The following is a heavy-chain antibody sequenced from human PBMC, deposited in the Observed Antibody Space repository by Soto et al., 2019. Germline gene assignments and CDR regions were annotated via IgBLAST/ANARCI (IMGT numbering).Heavy chain of an antibody. CDR2: IYYSGST. D-gene: IGHD3-22*01. CDR3: ARAPLEHYYDSSGYYPEY. J-gene: IGHJ4*02. CDR1: FGSVSSGSYD. Sequence: ASQPLSLTWPVSFGSVSSGSYDLSVLQQPPLKVLEWIGYIYYSGSTNYNPSLKSRVTISVDTSKNQFSLKLSSVTAADTAVYYCARAPLEHYYDSSGYYPEYWGQGTLVTVSS. V-gene: IGHV4-61*01.